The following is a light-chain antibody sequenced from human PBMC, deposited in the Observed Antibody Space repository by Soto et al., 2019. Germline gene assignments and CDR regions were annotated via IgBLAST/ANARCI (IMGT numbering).Light chain of an antibody. V-gene: IGKV1-9*01. CDR2: AAS. J-gene: IGKJ2*01. CDR3: QQLNSYPT. Sequence: DIQLTQSPSFLSASVGDRVTITCRASQGISSYLAWYQQKPGKAPKLLIYAASTLQSGVPSRFSGSGSGTAFTLTISRLQPEDFATYYCQQLNSYPTFGQGTKLEIK. CDR1: QGISSY.